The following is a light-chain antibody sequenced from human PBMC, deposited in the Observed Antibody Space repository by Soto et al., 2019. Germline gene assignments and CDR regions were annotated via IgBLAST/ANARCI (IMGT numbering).Light chain of an antibody. Sequence: QPVLTQSPSASASLGASVKLTCTLSSGHSTYAIAWHQQQPEKGPRYLMKVNSDGSHPKGDGIPDRFSGSSSGAERYLTISRLQSEDEADYYCQTWGTGPWVFGGGTKLTVL. V-gene: IGLV4-69*01. CDR1: SGHSTYA. CDR2: VNSDGSH. J-gene: IGLJ3*02. CDR3: QTWGTGPWV.